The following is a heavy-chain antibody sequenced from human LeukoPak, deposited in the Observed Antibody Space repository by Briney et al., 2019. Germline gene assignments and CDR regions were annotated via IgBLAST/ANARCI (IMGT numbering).Heavy chain of an antibody. J-gene: IGHJ4*02. CDR2: ISYDGSNK. CDR3: AKDRDGSSWTTPLGY. D-gene: IGHD6-13*01. Sequence: GGSLRLSCAASGFTFSSYAMHWVRQAPGKGLEWVAVISYDGSNKYYADSVKGRFTISRDNSKNTLYLQMNSLRAEDTAVYYCAKDRDGSSWTTPLGYWGQGTLVTVSS. CDR1: GFTFSSYA. V-gene: IGHV3-30*04.